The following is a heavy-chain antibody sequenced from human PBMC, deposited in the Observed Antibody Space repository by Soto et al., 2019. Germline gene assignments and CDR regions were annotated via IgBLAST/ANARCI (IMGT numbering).Heavy chain of an antibody. CDR3: ASNGVRWELVRY. CDR1: GYTFTSYG. V-gene: IGHV1-18*04. Sequence: QVQLVQSGAEVKKPGASVKVSCKASGYTFTSYGISWVRQAPGQGLEWMGWISAYNGGTNYAQKFQGRVTMTRDTSISTAYMELSRLRSDDTAVYYCASNGVRWELVRYWGQGTLVTVSS. D-gene: IGHD1-26*01. CDR2: ISAYNGGT. J-gene: IGHJ4*02.